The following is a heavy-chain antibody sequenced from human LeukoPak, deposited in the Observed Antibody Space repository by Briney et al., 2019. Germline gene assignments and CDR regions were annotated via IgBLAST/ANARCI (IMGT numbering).Heavy chain of an antibody. J-gene: IGHJ4*02. CDR3: ARVWYSSGWTFDY. D-gene: IGHD6-19*01. CDR1: GYTFTGYY. V-gene: IGHV1-2*06. Sequence: PGASVKVSCKASGYTFTGYYMHWVRQAPGQGLEWMGRINPNSGGTNYAQKFQGRVTMNRDTYISTAYMELSRLRSDDTAVYYCARVWYSSGWTFDYWGQGTMVTVSS. CDR2: INPNSGGT.